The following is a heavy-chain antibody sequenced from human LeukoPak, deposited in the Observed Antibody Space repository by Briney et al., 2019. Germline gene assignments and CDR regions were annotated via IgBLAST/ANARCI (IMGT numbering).Heavy chain of an antibody. D-gene: IGHD2-2*01. J-gene: IGHJ4*02. CDR1: GGSFSGYY. CDR3: ARSPYCSSTSCYAYVDTAMVNFDY. CDR2: INHSGST. V-gene: IGHV4-34*01. Sequence: SETLSLTCAVYGGSFSGYYWSWIRQPPGKGLEWIGEINHSGSTNYNPSLKSRVTISVDTSKNQFSLKLSSVTAADTAVYYCARSPYCSSTSCYAYVDTAMVNFDYWGQGTLDTVSS.